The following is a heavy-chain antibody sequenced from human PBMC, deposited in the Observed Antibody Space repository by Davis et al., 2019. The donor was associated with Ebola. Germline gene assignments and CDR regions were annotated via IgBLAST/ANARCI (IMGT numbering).Heavy chain of an antibody. CDR3: ARDLWTEGTVYGMDV. Sequence: ASVKVSCKASGYTFTSYGISWVRQAPGQGLEWMGWISAYNGNTNYAQKLQGRVTMTTDTSTSTAYMELRSLRSDDTAVYYCARDLWTEGTVYGMDVWGQGTTVAVTS. J-gene: IGHJ6*02. V-gene: IGHV1-18*01. CDR2: ISAYNGNT. D-gene: IGHD1-1*01. CDR1: GYTFTSYG.